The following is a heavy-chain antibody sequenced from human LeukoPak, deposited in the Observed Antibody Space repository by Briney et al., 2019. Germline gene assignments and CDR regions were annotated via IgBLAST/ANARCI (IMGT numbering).Heavy chain of an antibody. J-gene: IGHJ3*02. Sequence: GASVKVSCKASGYTFTGYYMHWVRQAPGQGLEWMGWINPNSGGTNYAQKLQGRVTMTTDTSTSTAYMELRSLRSDDTAVYYCARDFHYDYVWGSPIGAFDIWGQGTMVTVSS. CDR3: ARDFHYDYVWGSPIGAFDI. CDR2: INPNSGGT. D-gene: IGHD3-16*01. CDR1: GYTFTGYY. V-gene: IGHV1-2*02.